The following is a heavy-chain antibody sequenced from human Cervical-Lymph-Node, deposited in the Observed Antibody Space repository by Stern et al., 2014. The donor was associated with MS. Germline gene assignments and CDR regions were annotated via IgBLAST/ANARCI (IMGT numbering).Heavy chain of an antibody. CDR3: ARDSTKGGSNY. V-gene: IGHV3-33*01. D-gene: IGHD1-26*01. Sequence: QVQLVQSGGGVVQPGRSLRLSCAASGFTFSSYGMHWVRQAPGKGLEWVSVIWFDGTNKYYADSVKGRFSISRDNSMNTLYLQMNSLRAEDTAVYFCARDSTKGGSNYWGQGTLVIVSS. CDR1: GFTFSSYG. CDR2: IWFDGTNK. J-gene: IGHJ4*02.